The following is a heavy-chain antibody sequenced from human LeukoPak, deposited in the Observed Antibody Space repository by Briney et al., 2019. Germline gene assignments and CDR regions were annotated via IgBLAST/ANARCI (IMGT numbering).Heavy chain of an antibody. J-gene: IGHJ4*02. CDR2: ISSSGSTI. CDR3: ARSGKIYFDWLLDY. D-gene: IGHD3-9*01. Sequence: GGSLRLSCAASGFTFSSYEMNWVRQAPGKGLEWVSYISSSGSTIYYADSVKGRFTISRDNAKNSLYLQMNSLRAEDTAVYYCARSGKIYFDWLLDYWGQGTLVTVSS. CDR1: GFTFSSYE. V-gene: IGHV3-48*03.